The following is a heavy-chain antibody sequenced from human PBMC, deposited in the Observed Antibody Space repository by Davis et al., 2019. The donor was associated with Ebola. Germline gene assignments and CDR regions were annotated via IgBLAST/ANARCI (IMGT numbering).Heavy chain of an antibody. Sequence: AASVKVSCKTSGYTFTNYDVNWVRQAPGQGLEWMGWMNPNSGNTGYAEKFQGRVTMTKDTSITTAYMELSSLTSEDTAVYYCARALNYFDSSGYYYFDFWGQGTLVTVSS. CDR1: GYTFTNYD. CDR3: ARALNYFDSSGYYYFDF. CDR2: MNPNSGNT. J-gene: IGHJ4*02. D-gene: IGHD3-22*01. V-gene: IGHV1-8*01.